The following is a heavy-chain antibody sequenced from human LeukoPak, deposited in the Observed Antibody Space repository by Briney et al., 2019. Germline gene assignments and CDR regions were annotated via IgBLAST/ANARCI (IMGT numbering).Heavy chain of an antibody. V-gene: IGHV3-11*01. CDR1: GFTFSDYY. CDR2: ISSSGSPL. CDR3: ARVTYGGEAFDI. J-gene: IGHJ3*02. Sequence: PGGSLRLSCAASGFTFSDYYISWIRQAPGKGLEWVSYISSSGSPLYYADSVKGRFTISRDNAKNSLSLQMNSLRAEDTAVYYCARVTYGGEAFDIWGQGTMVTVSS. D-gene: IGHD4-23*01.